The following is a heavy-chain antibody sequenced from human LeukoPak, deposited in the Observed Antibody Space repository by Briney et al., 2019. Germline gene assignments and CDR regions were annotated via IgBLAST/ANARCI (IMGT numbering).Heavy chain of an antibody. D-gene: IGHD4-17*01. V-gene: IGHV4-59*12. CDR2: VSYTGTT. CDR1: GGLLTSYV. J-gene: IGHJ4*02. Sequence: PSDTLSLTCSVSGGLLTSYVLAWVRQAPGKGLEWIGHVSYTGTTNYNPSLKGRVTISVDTSKNQFSLKLSSVTAADTAVYYCARESNDYGDYVFDYWGQGTLVTVSS. CDR3: ARESNDYGDYVFDY.